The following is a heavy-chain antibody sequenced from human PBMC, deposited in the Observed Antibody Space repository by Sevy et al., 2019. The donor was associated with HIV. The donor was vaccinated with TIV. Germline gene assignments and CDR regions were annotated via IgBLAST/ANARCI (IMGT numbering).Heavy chain of an antibody. CDR2: INPNSGGT. CDR3: ARAIIIMAHIGSFPCDY. D-gene: IGHD3-10*01. J-gene: IGHJ4*02. CDR1: GYTFTGYY. V-gene: IGHV1-2*06. Sequence: ASVKVSCKASGYTFTGYYMHWVRQAPGQGLEWMGRINPNSGGTNYAQKFQGRVTMTRDTSISTAYMELSRLRSDDTAVYYCARAIIIMAHIGSFPCDYWGQGTLVTVSS.